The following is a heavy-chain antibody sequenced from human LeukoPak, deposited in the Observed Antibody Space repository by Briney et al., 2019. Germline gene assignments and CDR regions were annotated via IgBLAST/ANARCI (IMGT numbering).Heavy chain of an antibody. V-gene: IGHV1-2*02. CDR3: ANAVSRIAPPDY. Sequence: GGSVNVSCKASGYTFTGYYMHWVRQAPGQGLEWVGWINPNSGGTNYAQKFQGRVTLNRDTSTSTASMELSRLRSDDPAVYFCANAVSRIAPPDYWGQGNLVTVS. CDR2: INPNSGGT. CDR1: GYTFTGYY. D-gene: IGHD2-15*01. J-gene: IGHJ4*02.